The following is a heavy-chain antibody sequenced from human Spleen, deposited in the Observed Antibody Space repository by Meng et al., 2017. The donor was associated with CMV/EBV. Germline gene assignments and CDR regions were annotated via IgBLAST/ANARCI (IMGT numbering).Heavy chain of an antibody. D-gene: IGHD3-3*01. CDR3: ARSPITTIFGMVRLGNFDY. CDR1: GGTFSSYT. CDR2: IIPILGIA. Sequence: SVKVSCKASGGTFSSYTISWVRQAPGQGLEWMGRIIPILGIANYAQKFQGRVTITADKSTSTAYMELSSLRSEDTAVYYCARSPITTIFGMVRLGNFDYWGQGTLVTVSS. J-gene: IGHJ4*02. V-gene: IGHV1-69*02.